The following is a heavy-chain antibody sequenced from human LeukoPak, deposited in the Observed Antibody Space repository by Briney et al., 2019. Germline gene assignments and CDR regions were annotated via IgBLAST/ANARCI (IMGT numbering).Heavy chain of an antibody. D-gene: IGHD6-19*01. J-gene: IGHJ4*02. CDR3: AKAEDRGSGWFFDY. CDR2: ISGSGGSA. V-gene: IGHV3-23*01. Sequence: GGSLRPSCAASGFTFSSYAMSWVRQAPGKGLEWVSAISGSGGSAYYADSVKGRFTISRDNSKNTLYLQMNSLRAEDTAVYYCAKAEDRGSGWFFDYWGQGTLVTVSS. CDR1: GFTFSSYA.